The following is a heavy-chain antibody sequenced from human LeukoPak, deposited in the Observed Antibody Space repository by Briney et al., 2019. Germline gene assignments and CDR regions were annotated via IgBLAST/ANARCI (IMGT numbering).Heavy chain of an antibody. V-gene: IGHV6-1*01. D-gene: IGHD1-26*01. CDR1: GDSVSNSSAA. J-gene: IGHJ4*02. CDR2: TFYRSKWGT. CDR3: ARGTGAPGFGF. Sequence: SQTLSLTCAISGDSVSNSSAAWKWIRQSPSRGLEWLGRTFYRSKWGTNYALSVKSRITINADTFKNQISLQLNSVTPEDSAIYCARGTGAPGFGFRGRGTLVTVSS.